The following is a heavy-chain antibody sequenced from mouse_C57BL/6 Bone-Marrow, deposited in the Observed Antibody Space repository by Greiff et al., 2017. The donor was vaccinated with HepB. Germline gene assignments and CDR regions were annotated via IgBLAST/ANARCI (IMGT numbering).Heavy chain of an antibody. CDR3: ARSPWLLPFAY. J-gene: IGHJ3*01. D-gene: IGHD2-3*01. V-gene: IGHV14-2*01. CDR2: IDPEDGET. CDR1: GFNIKDYY. Sequence: VQLKQSGAELVKPGASVKLSCTASGFNIKDYYMHWVKQRTEQGLEWIGRIDPEDGETKYAPKFQGKATITADTSSNTAYLQLSSLTSKDTAVYYCARSPWLLPFAYWGQGTLVTVSA.